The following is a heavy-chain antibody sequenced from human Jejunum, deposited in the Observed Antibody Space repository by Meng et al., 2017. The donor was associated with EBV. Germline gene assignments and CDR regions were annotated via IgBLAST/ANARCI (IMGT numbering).Heavy chain of an antibody. D-gene: IGHD2-8*02. CDR2: TYSSANT. CDR3: ARHDCPGAVCLGPFDS. V-gene: IGHV4-39*01. Sequence: QRQESGPGMVKPSETLSLTCNVSGASMNDRNYFWAWIRQPPGKGLEWIGNTYSSANTYYNPSLKSRVTISVDTSKNQFSLKLVSVTAADTAVYFCARHDCPGAVCLGPFDSWGQGILVTVSS. J-gene: IGHJ4*02. CDR1: GASMNDRNYF.